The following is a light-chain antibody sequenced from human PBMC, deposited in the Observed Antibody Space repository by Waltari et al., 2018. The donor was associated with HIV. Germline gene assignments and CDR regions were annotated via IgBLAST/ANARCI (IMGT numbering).Light chain of an antibody. V-gene: IGKV1-9*01. J-gene: IGKJ4*01. CDR3: QQFHSFPLT. CDR1: QAINTY. Sequence: IQLTQSPSFLSASVGDRVTIPFRASQAINTYLAWYQQKPGKAPKPLMYAASTLQRGVPPTFSGSGSGTEFTLTINALHPDDFATYYCQQFHSFPLTFGGGTNVE. CDR2: AAS.